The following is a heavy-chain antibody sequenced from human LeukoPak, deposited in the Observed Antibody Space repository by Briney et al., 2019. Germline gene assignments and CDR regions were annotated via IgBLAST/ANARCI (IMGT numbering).Heavy chain of an antibody. CDR1: GFTFSSYG. D-gene: IGHD3-10*01. V-gene: IGHV3-23*01. Sequence: PGGSLRLSCAASGFTFSSYGMSWVRQAPGKGLEWVSAISGSGGSTYYADSVKGRFTISRDNSKNTLYLQMNSLRAEDTAVYYCAKDQTFYYYGSGRVNWFDPWGQGTLVTVSS. J-gene: IGHJ5*02. CDR2: ISGSGGST. CDR3: AKDQTFYYYGSGRVNWFDP.